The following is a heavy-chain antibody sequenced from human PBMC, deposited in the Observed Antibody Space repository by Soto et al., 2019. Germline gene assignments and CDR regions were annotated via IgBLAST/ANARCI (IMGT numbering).Heavy chain of an antibody. Sequence: QVQRVQFVSDVNKPWFSVKFSCKASGGTFGSYAFSWVRQAPGQGLEGMGGIIPVSGAAHYSQKFQGRGTITAVESTSTAYIELSSLSSQYTAVYYCATALGCRSTSCTLDYWGQGTRVIVSS. CDR2: IIPVSGAA. D-gene: IGHD2-2*01. J-gene: IGHJ4*02. V-gene: IGHV1-69*01. CDR3: ATALGCRSTSCTLDY. CDR1: GGTFGSYA.